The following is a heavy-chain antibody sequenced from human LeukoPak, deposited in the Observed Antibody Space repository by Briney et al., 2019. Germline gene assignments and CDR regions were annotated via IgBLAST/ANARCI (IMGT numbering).Heavy chain of an antibody. CDR1: GGSISSFY. V-gene: IGHV4-4*07. J-gene: IGHJ4*02. Sequence: SETLSLTCTVSGGSISSFYWSWIRQPAGKGLEWIGRIYTSGSTDYNPSLKSRVTMSVDTSKNQFSLRLTSVTAADTAVYYCARGPPPDFDYWGQGTLVTVSS. CDR3: ARGPPPDFDY. CDR2: IYTSGST.